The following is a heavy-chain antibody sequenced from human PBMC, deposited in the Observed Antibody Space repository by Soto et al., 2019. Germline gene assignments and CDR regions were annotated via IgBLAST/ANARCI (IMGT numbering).Heavy chain of an antibody. Sequence: EASVKVSCKASGYSFTSYAVHWVRQAPGQRLEWMGWIDPAKGNAEYSRKFQDRVAFTRDTSASTAYLELSSLRSEDTALYYCARYIIARNFFDSWGQGTLVTVSS. CDR3: ARYIIARNFFDS. D-gene: IGHD6-6*01. J-gene: IGHJ4*02. CDR1: GYSFTSYA. CDR2: IDPAKGNA. V-gene: IGHV1-3*01.